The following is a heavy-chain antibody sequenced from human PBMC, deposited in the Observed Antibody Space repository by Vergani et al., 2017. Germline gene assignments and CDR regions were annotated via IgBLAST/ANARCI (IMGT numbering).Heavy chain of an antibody. D-gene: IGHD1-26*01. J-gene: IGHJ4*02. Sequence: EVQLVESGGGLVKPGGSLRLSCAASGFNFTNAWMSWVRQAPGKGLEWVGRIESKAEGGTTDYETPVKGRLTISRDDTKDTLFLQMNSLKTEDTAIYYCATGWSDFPDYWGQGTLVTVSS. CDR2: IESKAEGGTT. CDR1: GFNFTNAW. CDR3: ATGWSDFPDY. V-gene: IGHV3-15*04.